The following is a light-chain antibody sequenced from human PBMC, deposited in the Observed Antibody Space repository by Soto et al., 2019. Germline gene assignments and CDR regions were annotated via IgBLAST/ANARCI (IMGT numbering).Light chain of an antibody. V-gene: IGKV3-15*01. Sequence: EIVMTQSPATLSVSPGERATLSCRASQSVSSNLAWYQQKPGQAPSLLIYGASTRATGIPARFSGSGSGTEFTLNISSLQSEDFAVYYCQQYNNWPLYTFGQGTKLEIK. CDR1: QSVSSN. CDR3: QQYNNWPLYT. J-gene: IGKJ2*01. CDR2: GAS.